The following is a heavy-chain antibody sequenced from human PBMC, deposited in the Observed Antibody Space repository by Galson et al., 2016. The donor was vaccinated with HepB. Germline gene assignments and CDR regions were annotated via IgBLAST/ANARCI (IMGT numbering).Heavy chain of an antibody. CDR2: LTWNGGII. CDR3: AKGIGSGWSDY. V-gene: IGHV3-9*01. J-gene: IGHJ4*02. D-gene: IGHD6-19*01. CDR1: GFIFGDYA. Sequence: SLRLSCAASGFIFGDYAMSWVRQSPGKGLEWVSGLTWNGGIIGYADSVKGRFTISRDSARNFLFLQMNNLGSEDTALYYCAKGIGSGWSDYWGPGTLVSVSS.